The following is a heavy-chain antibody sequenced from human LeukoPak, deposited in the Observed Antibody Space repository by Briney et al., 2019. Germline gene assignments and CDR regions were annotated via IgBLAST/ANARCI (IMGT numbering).Heavy chain of an antibody. CDR2: SYYSGST. V-gene: IGHV4-31*02. Sequence: PSETLSLTCTVSGGSISSGGYYWSWIRQHPGKGLEWIGYSYYSGSTNYNPSLKSRVTISLDTSKNQFSLKLTSVTAADTAVYYCARVKAPGVRWFGEFDYWGQGTLVTVSS. CDR1: GGSISSGGYY. J-gene: IGHJ4*02. CDR3: ARVKAPGVRWFGEFDY. D-gene: IGHD3-10*01.